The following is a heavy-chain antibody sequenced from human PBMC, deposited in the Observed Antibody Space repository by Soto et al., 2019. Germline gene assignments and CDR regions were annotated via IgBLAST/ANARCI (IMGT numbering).Heavy chain of an antibody. CDR1: GGYFSVHY. D-gene: IGHD3-16*01. CDR2: IYFSGSA. V-gene: IGHV4-4*07. CDR3: ARAVVAFHDVYFFDS. Sequence: LSRTCSVSGGYFSVHYWYWDRQQPGTGLEWIGRIYFSGSAHVNPALQSRTTLSVDRSKTQFSLKMRSVTTADTAMYICARAVVAFHDVYFFDSLGPGTLVTVSS. J-gene: IGHJ4*02.